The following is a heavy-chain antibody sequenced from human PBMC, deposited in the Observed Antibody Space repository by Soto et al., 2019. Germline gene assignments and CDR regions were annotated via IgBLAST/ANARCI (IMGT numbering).Heavy chain of an antibody. CDR3: ILFPFDWLLWVPSYSDY. CDR1: GFTFSNAW. Sequence: PGGSLRLSCAASGFTFSNAWMSWVRQAPGKGLEWVGRIKSKTDGGTTDYAAPVKGRFTISRDDSKNTLYLQMNSLKTEDTAVYYCILFPFDWLLWVPSYSDYWGQGTLVPVSS. CDR2: IKSKTDGGTT. D-gene: IGHD3-9*01. V-gene: IGHV3-15*01. J-gene: IGHJ4*02.